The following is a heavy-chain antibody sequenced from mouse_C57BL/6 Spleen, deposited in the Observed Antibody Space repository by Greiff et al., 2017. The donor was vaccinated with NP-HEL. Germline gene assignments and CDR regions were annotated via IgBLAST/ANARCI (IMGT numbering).Heavy chain of an antibody. CDR3: ARHKGYDVAWFAY. Sequence: VQLKESGPELVKPGASVKMSCKASGYTFTDYNMHWVKQSHGKSLEWIGYINPNNGGTSYNQKFKGKATLTVNKSSSTAYMELRSLTSEDSAVYYCARHKGYDVAWFAYWGQGTLVTVSA. D-gene: IGHD2-2*01. CDR2: INPNNGGT. CDR1: GYTFTDYN. J-gene: IGHJ3*01. V-gene: IGHV1-22*01.